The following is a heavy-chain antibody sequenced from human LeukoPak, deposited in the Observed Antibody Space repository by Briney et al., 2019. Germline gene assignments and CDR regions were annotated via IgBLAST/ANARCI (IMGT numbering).Heavy chain of an antibody. CDR1: GFTFSSYS. Sequence: PGGSLRLSCAASGFTFSSYSMNWVRQAPGKGLEWVSSISSSSSYIYYADSVKGRFTISRDNAKNSLYLQMNSLRAEDTAVYYCARDRYYGSGSYQTRTQLPDWFDPWGQGTLVTVSS. J-gene: IGHJ5*02. V-gene: IGHV3-21*01. CDR2: ISSSSSYI. CDR3: ARDRYYGSGSYQTRTQLPDWFDP. D-gene: IGHD3-10*01.